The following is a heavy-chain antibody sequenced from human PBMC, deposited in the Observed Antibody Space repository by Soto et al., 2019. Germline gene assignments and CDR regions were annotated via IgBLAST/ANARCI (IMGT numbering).Heavy chain of an antibody. J-gene: IGHJ5*02. CDR2: ISHNGINK. Sequence: QVRLVESGGGVVQPGRSLRLSCTASGFSFSSYAMYWFRQPPGKGLEWVGVISHNGINKHYADTVKGRVTVSRDNSNHSVDLQLNSLRGEDTAMYYCARDMYSSDYFVKWFEPCGQGTLVTVSS. D-gene: IGHD6-19*01. CDR3: ARDMYSSDYFVKWFEP. V-gene: IGHV3-30-3*01. CDR1: GFSFSSYA.